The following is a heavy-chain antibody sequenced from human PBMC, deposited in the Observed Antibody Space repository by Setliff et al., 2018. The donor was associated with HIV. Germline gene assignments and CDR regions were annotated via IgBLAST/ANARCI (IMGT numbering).Heavy chain of an antibody. Sequence: SETLSLTCTVSGGSISSGSYYWSWIRQPAGKGLEWIGHIYTSGSTNYNPSLKSRVTISVDTSKNQFSLKLSSVTAADTAVYYCARVPPDCSGGSCYSKHYVDYWGQGTLVTV. V-gene: IGHV4-61*09. CDR3: ARVPPDCSGGSCYSKHYVDY. J-gene: IGHJ4*02. CDR1: GGSISSGSYY. D-gene: IGHD2-15*01. CDR2: IYTSGST.